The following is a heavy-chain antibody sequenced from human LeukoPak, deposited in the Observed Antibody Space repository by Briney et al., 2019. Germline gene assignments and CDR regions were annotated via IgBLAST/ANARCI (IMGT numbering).Heavy chain of an antibody. CDR1: GFTFSSYE. CDR2: ISSSGSTI. D-gene: IGHD3-10*01. CDR3: ASIDGDGSGSHDY. Sequence: PGGSLRLSCAASGFTFSSYEMNWVRQAPGKGLEWVSYISSSGSTIYYADSVKGRFTISRDNARNSLYLQMNSLRAEDTAVYYCASIDGDGSGSHDYWGQGTLVTVSS. J-gene: IGHJ4*02. V-gene: IGHV3-48*03.